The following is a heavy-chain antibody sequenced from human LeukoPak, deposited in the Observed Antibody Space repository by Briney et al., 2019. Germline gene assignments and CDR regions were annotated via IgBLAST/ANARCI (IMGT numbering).Heavy chain of an antibody. CDR1: GGSISSYY. CDR3: ARRVAVRPVYGFDI. J-gene: IGHJ3*02. CDR2: IYYSGST. Sequence: SETLSLTCTVSGGSISSYYWTWLRQPPGKGLEWIGYIYYSGSTNYNPSLKRRVTISVDTSKNQFSLKLSSVTAADTAIYYCARRVAVRPVYGFDIWGQGTMVTVSS. V-gene: IGHV4-59*01. D-gene: IGHD6-6*01.